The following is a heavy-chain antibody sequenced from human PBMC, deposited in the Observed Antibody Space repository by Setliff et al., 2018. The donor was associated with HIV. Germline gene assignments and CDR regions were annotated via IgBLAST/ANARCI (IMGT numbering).Heavy chain of an antibody. CDR2: INPSGGGT. CDR1: GYTFTSYY. CDR3: ARGGSPWVRGVKEGYFDY. V-gene: IGHV1-46*01. Sequence: EASVKVSCKASGYTFTSYYMHWVRQAPGRGLEWMGIINPSGGGTSNAQKFQGRITLPRDTSTNTVYMELRSLRSEDTAVYYCARGGSPWVRGVKEGYFDYWGQGTLVTVSS. D-gene: IGHD3-10*01. J-gene: IGHJ4*02.